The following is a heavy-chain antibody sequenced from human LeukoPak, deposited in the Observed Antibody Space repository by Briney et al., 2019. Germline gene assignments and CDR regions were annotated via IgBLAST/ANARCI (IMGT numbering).Heavy chain of an antibody. CDR3: ARGIFYYYGSSGYYHFDY. D-gene: IGHD3-22*01. CDR2: IYYCGGT. J-gene: IGHJ4*02. CDR1: GGSVSGGRYY. Sequence: SETLSLTCTVSGGSVSGGRYYGSWIRQPPGKTLEWIGHIYYCGGTNYNPSLKSRVTIPVDPSRHQFSLKLTSVPAADTAVYYCARGIFYYYGSSGYYHFDYSGQGTLVNVSS. V-gene: IGHV4-61*01.